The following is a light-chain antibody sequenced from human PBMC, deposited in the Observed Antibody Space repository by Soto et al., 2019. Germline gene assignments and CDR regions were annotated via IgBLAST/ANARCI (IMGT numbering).Light chain of an antibody. CDR2: AAS. CDR1: QGINNH. CDR3: LQHNSYPLT. Sequence: DIQMTQSPSAMSASVGDSITITCRASQGINNHLVWFQQKPGKVPQRLIYAASRLQSGFPSTFSGSGSGTEFTLTISSLQPEDSATYSSLQHNSYPLTFGGGTKVEL. V-gene: IGKV1-17*03. J-gene: IGKJ4*01.